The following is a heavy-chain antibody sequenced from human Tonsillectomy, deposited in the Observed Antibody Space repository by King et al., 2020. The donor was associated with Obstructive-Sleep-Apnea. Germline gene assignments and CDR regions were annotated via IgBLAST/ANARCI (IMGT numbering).Heavy chain of an antibody. CDR2: INGDGSRL. V-gene: IGHV3-74*01. D-gene: IGHD2-15*01. J-gene: IGHJ3*02. CDR3: ARDMWYHTAHHTFDM. Sequence: VQLVESGGGLVQPGGSLRLSCVASGFTFRSYWMHWVRQAPGKGLVWVSHINGDGSRLTYADSVKGRFSISRENAKNTLYLQMNSRRAEDTAVYFCARDMWYHTAHHTFDMWGQGTMVTVSS. CDR1: GFTFRSYW.